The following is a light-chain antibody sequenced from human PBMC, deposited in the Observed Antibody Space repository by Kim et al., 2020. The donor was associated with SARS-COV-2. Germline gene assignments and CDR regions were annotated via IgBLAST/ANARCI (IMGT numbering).Light chain of an antibody. V-gene: IGLV6-57*04. Sequence: NFMLTQPHSVSESPGKTVTISCTRSSGSIASNYVQWYQQRPGSAPTTVIYEDNQRPSGVPDRFSGSIDSSSNSASLTISGLKTEDEADYYCQSYGAFGGGTQLTVL. CDR1: SGSIASNY. CDR3: QSYGA. CDR2: EDN. J-gene: IGLJ2*01.